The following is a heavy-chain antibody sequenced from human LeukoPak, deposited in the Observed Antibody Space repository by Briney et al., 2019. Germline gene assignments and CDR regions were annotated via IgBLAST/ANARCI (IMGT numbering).Heavy chain of an antibody. J-gene: IGHJ5*02. CDR3: ARRGPRGGSYYGGFDP. D-gene: IGHD1-26*01. Sequence: GGSLRLSCAASGFTFDDYGMSWVRQAPGKGLEWVSGINWNGGSTGYADSVKGRFTISRDNAKNSLYLQMNSLRAEATALYYCARRGPRGGSYYGGFDPWGQGTLVTVSS. CDR2: INWNGGST. V-gene: IGHV3-20*04. CDR1: GFTFDDYG.